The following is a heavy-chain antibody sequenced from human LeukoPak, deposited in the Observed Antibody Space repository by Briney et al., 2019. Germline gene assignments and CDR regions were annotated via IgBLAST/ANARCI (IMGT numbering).Heavy chain of an antibody. CDR1: GYTFTSYG. D-gene: IGHD3-22*01. J-gene: IGHJ4*02. CDR2: INPNSGGT. Sequence: GASVKVSCKASGYTFTSYGISWVRQAPGQGLEWMGWINPNSGGTNYAQKFQGRVTMTRDTSISTAYMELSRLRSDDTAVYYCARVVEYYDSSGYGLDYWGQGTLVTVSS. V-gene: IGHV1-2*02. CDR3: ARVVEYYDSSGYGLDY.